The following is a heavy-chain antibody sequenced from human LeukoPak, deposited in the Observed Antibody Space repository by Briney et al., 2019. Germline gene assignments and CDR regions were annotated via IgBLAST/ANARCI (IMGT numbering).Heavy chain of an antibody. Sequence: ASVKVSCKASGYTFTGYYMHWVRQAPGQGLEWMGWINPNSGGTNYAQKFQGGVSMTRDTSITTAYKELSRLRSDDTAVYYCARDATYCSGGSCPFDYWGQGTLVTVSS. J-gene: IGHJ4*02. D-gene: IGHD2-15*01. V-gene: IGHV1-2*02. CDR1: GYTFTGYY. CDR3: ARDATYCSGGSCPFDY. CDR2: INPNSGGT.